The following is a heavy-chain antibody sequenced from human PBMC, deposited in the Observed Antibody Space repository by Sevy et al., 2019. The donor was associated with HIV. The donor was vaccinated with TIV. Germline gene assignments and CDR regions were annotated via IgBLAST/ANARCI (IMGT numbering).Heavy chain of an antibody. CDR1: GFTFSSAW. D-gene: IGHD5-12*01. CDR2: IKSKADGGTI. CDR3: ITDPGYRGYDEEVINYYYYGMDV. Sequence: GGSLRLSCAASGFTFSSAWMSGVRLAPGKGLEWVGRIKSKADGGTIDYAAPVKGRFTISREDSKNTLYLQMNSLKTEDTAVYYCITDPGYRGYDEEVINYYYYGMDVWGQGTTVTVSS. V-gene: IGHV3-15*01. J-gene: IGHJ6*02.